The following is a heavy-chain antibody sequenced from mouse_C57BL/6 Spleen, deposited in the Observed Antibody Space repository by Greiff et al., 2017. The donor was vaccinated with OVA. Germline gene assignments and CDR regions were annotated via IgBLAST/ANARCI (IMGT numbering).Heavy chain of an antibody. CDR2: IDPETGGT. J-gene: IGHJ1*03. CDR1: GYTFTDYE. D-gene: IGHD2-1*01. CDR3: TRSAMGNYVGYFDV. Sequence: QVQLKQSGAELVRPGASVTLSCKASGYTFTDYEMHWVKQTPVHGLEWIGAIDPETGGTAYNQKFKGKAILTADKYSSTAYMELRSLTSEDSAVYYCTRSAMGNYVGYFDVWGTGTTVTVSS. V-gene: IGHV1-15*01.